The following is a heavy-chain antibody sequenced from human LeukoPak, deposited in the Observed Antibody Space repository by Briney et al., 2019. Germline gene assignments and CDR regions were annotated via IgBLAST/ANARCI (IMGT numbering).Heavy chain of an antibody. V-gene: IGHV3-21*01. D-gene: IGHD1-14*01. Sequence: GGSLRLSCAASGFTFTTYNMHWVRQAPGKGLEWVSSISPSSTYIYYADSLQGRITISRDNAKNSLYLQMNSLRVGDTAVYYCASLFPSAPEAFDIWGQGTMVTVSS. CDR1: GFTFTTYN. CDR3: ASLFPSAPEAFDI. J-gene: IGHJ3*02. CDR2: ISPSSTYI.